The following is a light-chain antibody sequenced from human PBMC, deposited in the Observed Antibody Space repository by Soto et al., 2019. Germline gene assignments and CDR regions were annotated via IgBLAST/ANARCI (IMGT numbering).Light chain of an antibody. Sequence: DIQMTQSPSTLSASVGDRSTFTCRASKSMDKGLAWFQQKQGKAPKLLMYKASLLQSGIPSRFSGSGYGTEFTLTISSLRSDDVASYYCQQYSKYPWTFGQGTKVEV. J-gene: IGKJ1*01. CDR2: KAS. CDR3: QQYSKYPWT. CDR1: KSMDKG. V-gene: IGKV1-5*03.